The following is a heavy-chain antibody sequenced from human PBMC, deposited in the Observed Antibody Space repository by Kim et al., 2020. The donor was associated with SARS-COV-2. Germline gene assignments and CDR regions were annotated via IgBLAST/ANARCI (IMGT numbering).Heavy chain of an antibody. CDR2: IYYSGNT. Sequence: SETLSLTCTVSGGSISGSYWPWIRQPPGKGLEWIGYIYYSGNTNYNPSLKSRVTISVDTSKNQFSLKLSSVSAADTAVYYCVRVAGSGWFDPWGQGTLVTVS. D-gene: IGHD6-19*01. V-gene: IGHV4-59*08. J-gene: IGHJ5*02. CDR1: GGSISGSY. CDR3: VRVAGSGWFDP.